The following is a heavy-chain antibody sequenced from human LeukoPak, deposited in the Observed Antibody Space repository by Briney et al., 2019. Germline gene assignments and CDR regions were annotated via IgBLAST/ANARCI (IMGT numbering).Heavy chain of an antibody. CDR1: GFTFSSYE. CDR2: ISSSGSTI. Sequence: GSLRLSCAASGFTFSSYEMNWVRQAPGKGLEWVSYISSSGSTIYYADSVKGRFTISRDNAKNSLYLQMNSLRAEDTAVYYCARTERASGAFDIWGQGTMVTVSS. D-gene: IGHD3-10*01. CDR3: ARTERASGAFDI. V-gene: IGHV3-48*03. J-gene: IGHJ3*02.